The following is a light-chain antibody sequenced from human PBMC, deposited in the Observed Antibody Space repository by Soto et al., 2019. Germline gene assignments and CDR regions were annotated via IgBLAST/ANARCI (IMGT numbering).Light chain of an antibody. CDR3: QQYGSSPPT. V-gene: IGKV3-20*01. J-gene: IGKJ2*01. CDR2: GAS. CDR1: QSIISDS. Sequence: EIVLTQSPGTLSFSPGERATLSCRASQSIISDSLAWYQQKPGQATRLLIYGASSRATGIPDRFSGSGSGTDFTLTVSRLEPEDSAVFYCQQYGSSPPTFGQGTKVDIK.